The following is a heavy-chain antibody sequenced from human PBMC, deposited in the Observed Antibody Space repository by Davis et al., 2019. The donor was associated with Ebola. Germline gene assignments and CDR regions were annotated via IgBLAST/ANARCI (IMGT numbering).Heavy chain of an antibody. Sequence: SETLSLTCAVSGGSISSYYWSWIRQPPGKGLEWIGYIYYSGSTNYNPSLRSRAAISVDSSKNQFSLKVNSVTAADTATYYCARTTKTNIEDSGLGYNSFDAWGQGVLVSVSS. D-gene: IGHD4-17*01. CDR3: ARTTKTNIEDSGLGYNSFDA. V-gene: IGHV4-59*12. CDR2: IYYSGST. J-gene: IGHJ5*02. CDR1: GGSISSYY.